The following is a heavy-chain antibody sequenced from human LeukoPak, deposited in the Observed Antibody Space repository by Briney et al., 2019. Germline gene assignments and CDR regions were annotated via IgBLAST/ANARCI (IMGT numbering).Heavy chain of an antibody. D-gene: IGHD2-2*01. CDR2: ISGSGGST. CDR1: GFTFSSYA. J-gene: IGHJ4*02. Sequence: PGGSLRLSCAASGFTFSSYAMSWVRQAPGKGLEWVSTISGSGGSTYYADSVKGRFIFSRDNSKNTLYLQMNSLRAEDTAVYYCAKVVGYCTSTSCSGHFNYWGQGTLVTVSS. CDR3: AKVVGYCTSTSCSGHFNY. V-gene: IGHV3-23*01.